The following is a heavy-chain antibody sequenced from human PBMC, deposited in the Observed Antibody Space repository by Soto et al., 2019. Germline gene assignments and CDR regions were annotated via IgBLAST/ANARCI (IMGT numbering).Heavy chain of an antibody. V-gene: IGHV3-35*01. Sequence: EVQLVESGGGLVQPGGSLRLSCAASGFIFSNSDMNRAHQAPGKGLEWVSGVSWNDTRMHHADSMKGRFIISRDSSRNNLIVRTHCLRAEDTGVYYCVVRVGTGIQLWLSKLRSSTTFYIWGRGTMVTVSS. CDR3: VVRVGTGIQLWLSKLRSSTTFYI. J-gene: IGHJ3*02. CDR1: GFIFSNSD. D-gene: IGHD5-18*01. CDR2: VSWNDTRM.